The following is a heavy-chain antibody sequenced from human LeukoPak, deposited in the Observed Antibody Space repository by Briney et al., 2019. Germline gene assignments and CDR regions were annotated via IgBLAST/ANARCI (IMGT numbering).Heavy chain of an antibody. D-gene: IGHD2-2*01. V-gene: IGHV1-2*04. CDR2: INPNSGGT. CDR3: ARAGRVEDYGLLSCIN. Sequence: ASVKVSCKASGYTFTGYYMRWVRQAPGQGLEWMGWINPNSGGTNYAQKFQGWVTMTRDTSISTAYMELSRLRSDDTAVYYCARAGRVEDYGLLSCINWGQGTLVTVSS. J-gene: IGHJ4*02. CDR1: GYTFTGYY.